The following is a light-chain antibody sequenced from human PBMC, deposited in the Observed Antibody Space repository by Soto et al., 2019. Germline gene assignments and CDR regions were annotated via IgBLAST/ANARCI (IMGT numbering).Light chain of an antibody. V-gene: IGLV2-14*01. CDR1: SSDVGGYNY. CDR3: SSYTSSITSYV. Sequence: QSALTQPASVSGSPGQSITISCTGTSSDVGGYNYVSWYQQHPGKAPKLMIYAVSNRPSGVSNRFSGSKSGNTASLTISGLQAEDEADYYCSSYTSSITSYVFGTGTKVTVL. CDR2: AVS. J-gene: IGLJ1*01.